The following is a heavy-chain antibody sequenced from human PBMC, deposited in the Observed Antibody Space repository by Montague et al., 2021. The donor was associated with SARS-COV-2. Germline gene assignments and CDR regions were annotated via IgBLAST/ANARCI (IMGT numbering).Heavy chain of an antibody. J-gene: IGHJ4*02. D-gene: IGHD1-14*01. V-gene: IGHV6-1*01. CDR1: GDSVSSHIAA. Sequence: CAISGDSVSSHIAALNWIRQSPSRGLDWLGRPYYRSKWYNDYAVSVRSRITISPDTSKNQFSLQLNSVTPEDTAVYYCTQERGPGRTTWHYFDYWGQGTLVTVSS. CDR2: PYYRSKWYN. CDR3: TQERGPGRTTWHYFDY.